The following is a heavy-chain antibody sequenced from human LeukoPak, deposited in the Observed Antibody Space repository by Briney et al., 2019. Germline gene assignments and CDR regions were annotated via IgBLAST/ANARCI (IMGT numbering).Heavy chain of an antibody. Sequence: SETLSLTCTVSGGSISSSSYYWGWIRQPPGKGLEWIGEINHSGSTNYNPSLKSRVTISVDTSKNQFSLKLSSVTAADTAVYYCARGPRDYYGSGTTVGVWGKGTTVTVSS. V-gene: IGHV4-39*07. D-gene: IGHD3-10*01. CDR2: INHSGST. CDR1: GGSISSSSYY. J-gene: IGHJ6*04. CDR3: ARGPRDYYGSGTTVGV.